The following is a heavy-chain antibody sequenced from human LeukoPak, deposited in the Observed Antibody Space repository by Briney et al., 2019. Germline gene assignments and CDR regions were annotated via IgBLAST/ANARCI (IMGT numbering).Heavy chain of an antibody. V-gene: IGHV3-21*01. CDR3: ARDDYYYDSSVYFLLNFDY. D-gene: IGHD3-22*01. J-gene: IGHJ4*02. Sequence: GGSLRLSCAASGFTFSSYSMNWVRQAPGKGLEWVSSISSSSSYIYYADSVKGRFTISRDNAKNSLYLQMNSLRAEDTAVYYCARDDYYYDSSVYFLLNFDYGARGTLVTVSS. CDR1: GFTFSSYS. CDR2: ISSSSSYI.